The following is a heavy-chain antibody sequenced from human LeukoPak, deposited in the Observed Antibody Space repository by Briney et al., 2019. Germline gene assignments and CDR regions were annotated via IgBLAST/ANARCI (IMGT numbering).Heavy chain of an antibody. CDR1: GFTFSSYS. V-gene: IGHV3-30*02. CDR3: AKARRGLAVAGTRPIDY. Sequence: GGSLRLSCAASGFTFSSYSMNWVRQAPGKGLEWVAFIRYDGSNKYYADSVKGRFTISRDNSKNTLYLQMNSLRAEDTAVYYCAKARRGLAVAGTRPIDYWGQGTLVTVSS. D-gene: IGHD6-19*01. CDR2: IRYDGSNK. J-gene: IGHJ4*02.